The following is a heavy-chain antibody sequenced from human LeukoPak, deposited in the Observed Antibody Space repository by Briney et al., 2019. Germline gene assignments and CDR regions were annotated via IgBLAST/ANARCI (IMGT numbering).Heavy chain of an antibody. D-gene: IGHD5-18*01. J-gene: IGHJ6*03. V-gene: IGHV3-53*01. Sequence: GGSLRLSCAASGFTVSSNYMSWVRQAPGKGLEWVSVIYSGGSTYYADSVKGRFTISRDNSKNTLYLQMNSLRAEDTAVYYCAKRSRGYSYDAYMDVWGKGTTVTVSS. CDR1: GFTVSSNY. CDR2: IYSGGST. CDR3: AKRSRGYSYDAYMDV.